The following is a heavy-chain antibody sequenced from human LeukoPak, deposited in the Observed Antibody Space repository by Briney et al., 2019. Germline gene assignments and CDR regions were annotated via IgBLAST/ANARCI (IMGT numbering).Heavy chain of an antibody. V-gene: IGHV1-2*02. CDR3: ARDRGTPHFDY. J-gene: IGHJ4*02. CDR2: INPNSGGT. Sequence: GASVKVSCKASGYTFTVYYMHWIRQAPGQGLEWMGWINPNSGGTNYAQKFQGRVTMTGDTSISTAYMELSRLRSDDTAVYYCARDRGTPHFDYWGQGTLVTVSS. CDR1: GYTFTVYY. D-gene: IGHD1-1*01.